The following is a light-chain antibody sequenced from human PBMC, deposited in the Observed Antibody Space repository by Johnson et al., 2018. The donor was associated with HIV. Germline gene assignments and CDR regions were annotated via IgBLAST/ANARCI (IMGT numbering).Light chain of an antibody. CDR1: RSSTGRNY. Sequence: QSVLTQPPSVSAAPGQKVTIYCSGSRSSTGRNYASWYQQLPGTAPKLLIYENNKRPSGIPDRFSGSKSDTSATLAITGLQTGDEADYYCGTWDSSLSAFYVFGTGTKVPVL. CDR2: ENN. J-gene: IGLJ1*01. V-gene: IGLV1-51*02. CDR3: GTWDSSLSAFYV.